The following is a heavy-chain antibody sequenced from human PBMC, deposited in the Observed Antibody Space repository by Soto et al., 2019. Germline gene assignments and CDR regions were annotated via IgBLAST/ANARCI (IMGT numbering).Heavy chain of an antibody. CDR1: GGSFSGNA. D-gene: IGHD6-6*01. J-gene: IGHJ6*02. CDR3: ARENSIASLSYYYGMDV. V-gene: IGHV1-69*01. CDR2: VIPMFGTT. Sequence: QVQLVQSGAEVKKPGSSVKVSCKSSGGSFSGNAISWVRQAPGQGPEWMGGVIPMFGTTNFARKFQDRITITADESSSTAYMELSSLLSEDTAVYYCARENSIASLSYYYGMDVWGHWTTVIVSS.